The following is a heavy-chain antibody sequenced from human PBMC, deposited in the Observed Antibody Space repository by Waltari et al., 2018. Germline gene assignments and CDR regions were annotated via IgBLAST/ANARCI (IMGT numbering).Heavy chain of an antibody. J-gene: IGHJ4*02. CDR1: GVTFSSCA. Sequence: EVQLVESGGGLVQPGGSLGLSCAASGVTFSSCAVRWVRQALGKGLEWVSAIIGSGGSTYYADSVKGRFTISRDNSNNTLYLQMNSLSAEDTAVYYCVKLGVAAAGWGQGTLVTVSS. CDR2: IIGSGGST. CDR3: VKLGVAAAG. V-gene: IGHV3-23*04. D-gene: IGHD6-19*01.